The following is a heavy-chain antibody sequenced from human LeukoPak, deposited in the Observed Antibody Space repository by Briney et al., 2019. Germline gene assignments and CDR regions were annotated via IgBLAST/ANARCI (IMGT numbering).Heavy chain of an antibody. CDR1: GGPFSGYY. Sequence: KPSETPSLTCAVYGGPFSGYYWSWIRQPPGKGLEWIGEINHSGSTNYNPSLKSRVTISVDTSKSQFSLKLSSVTAADTAVYYCAAETTAGNAWGQGTLIAVSS. CDR3: AAETTAGNA. D-gene: IGHD6-13*01. V-gene: IGHV4-34*01. J-gene: IGHJ5*02. CDR2: INHSGST.